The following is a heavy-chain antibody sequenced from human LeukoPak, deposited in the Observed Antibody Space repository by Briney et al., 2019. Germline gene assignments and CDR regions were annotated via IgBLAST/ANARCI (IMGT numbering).Heavy chain of an antibody. Sequence: GGSLRLSCAASGFTFSNYWMSWVRQAPGKGLEWVANIKQDGSDRYCVDSVEGRFTVSRDNAKNSLYLQMNSLRAEDTAVYYCARLSTAVVDSDYWGQGTLVTVSS. V-gene: IGHV3-7*01. CDR3: ARLSTAVVDSDY. CDR1: GFTFSNYW. CDR2: IKQDGSDR. J-gene: IGHJ4*02. D-gene: IGHD6-19*01.